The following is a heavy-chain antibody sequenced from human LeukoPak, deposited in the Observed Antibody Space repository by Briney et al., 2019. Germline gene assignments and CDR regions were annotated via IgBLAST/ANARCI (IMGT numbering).Heavy chain of an antibody. CDR2: INHSGST. V-gene: IGHV4-34*01. CDR1: GGSFSGYY. Sequence: SETLSLTCAVYGGSFSGYYRSWIRQPPGKGLEWIGEINHSGSTNYNPSLKSRVTISVDTSKNQFSLKLSSVTAADTAVYYCARGQGIAAAGCLDYWGQGTLVTVSS. CDR3: ARGQGIAAAGCLDY. D-gene: IGHD6-13*01. J-gene: IGHJ4*02.